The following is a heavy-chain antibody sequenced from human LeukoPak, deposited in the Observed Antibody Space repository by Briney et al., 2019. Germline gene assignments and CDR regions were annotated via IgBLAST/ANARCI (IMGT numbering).Heavy chain of an antibody. CDR3: ARERKQYDAFDI. CDR1: GFTFSSYE. V-gene: IGHV3-48*03. Sequence: GGSLRLSCAVSGFTFSSYEMNWVRQAPGKGLEWVSYISSSGKIIYYADSVKGRFTISRDNSKNTLYLQMNSLRAEDTAVYYCARERKQYDAFDIWGQGTMVTVSS. CDR2: ISSSGKII. J-gene: IGHJ3*02.